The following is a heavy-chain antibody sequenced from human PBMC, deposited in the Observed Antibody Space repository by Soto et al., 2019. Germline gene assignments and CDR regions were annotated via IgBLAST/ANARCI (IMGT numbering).Heavy chain of an antibody. CDR3: ARSRFYGGNPSWFFDL. V-gene: IGHV3-53*01. D-gene: IGHD4-17*01. CDR1: GLTASSNH. J-gene: IGHJ2*01. CDR2: IYSDGST. Sequence: EVQLVASGGGLIQPGGSLRLSCAASGLTASSNHMHWVRQAPGKGLEGVSVIYSDGSTYYADSVKGRFTISRDNSRNTLYLQMNSLRAEDTAVYYCARSRFYGGNPSWFFDLWGRGTLVTVSS.